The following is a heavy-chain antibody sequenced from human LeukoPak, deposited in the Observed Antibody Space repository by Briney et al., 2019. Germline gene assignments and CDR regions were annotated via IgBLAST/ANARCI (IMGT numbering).Heavy chain of an antibody. D-gene: IGHD6-13*01. J-gene: IGHJ6*03. Sequence: GGSLRLSCAASGFTFDDYAMHWVRQAPGKGLEWVSLISWDGGSTYYADSVKGQFTISRDNSKNSLYLQMNSLRAEDTALYYCAKSGEAAAGPTYYYYYMDVWGKGTTVTVSS. CDR1: GFTFDDYA. V-gene: IGHV3-43D*03. CDR3: AKSGEAAAGPTYYYYYMDV. CDR2: ISWDGGST.